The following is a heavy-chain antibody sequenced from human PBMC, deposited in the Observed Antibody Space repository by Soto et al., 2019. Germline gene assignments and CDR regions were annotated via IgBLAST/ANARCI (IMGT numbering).Heavy chain of an antibody. J-gene: IGHJ4*02. V-gene: IGHV4-34*01. D-gene: IGHD3-10*01. CDR3: TRNGVGARVDY. Sequence: QVQLQQWGAGLLKPSETLSLTCAVYGGSFRVYYWSWIRQPPGKGLEWIWEINHSGSTNYNPSLKSRVTISVDTSKNQFSLKLSSVTAADTAVYYCTRNGVGARVDYWGQGTLVTVSS. CDR1: GGSFRVYY. CDR2: INHSGST.